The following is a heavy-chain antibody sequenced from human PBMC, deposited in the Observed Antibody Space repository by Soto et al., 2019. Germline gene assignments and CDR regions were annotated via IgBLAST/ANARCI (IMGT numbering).Heavy chain of an antibody. D-gene: IGHD4-17*01. V-gene: IGHV3-23*01. CDR2: ISTSGAGT. Sequence: PGGSLRLSCAASGFTFSTYAMNWVRQAPGKGLEWVSGISTSGAGTYYADSAKGRFTISRDNSKNTLFLQMNSLRAEDLGLYYCATVYRYGGPEHWGQGTLVTVSS. CDR1: GFTFSTYA. J-gene: IGHJ1*01. CDR3: ATVYRYGGPEH.